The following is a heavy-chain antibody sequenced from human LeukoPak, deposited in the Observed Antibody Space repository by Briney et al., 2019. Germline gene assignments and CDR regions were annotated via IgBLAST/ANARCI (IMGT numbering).Heavy chain of an antibody. V-gene: IGHV4-39*07. CDR3: ARAPYYDFWSGYRGYYMDV. J-gene: IGHJ6*03. CDR2: IYYSGST. Sequence: SETLSLTCTVSGGSISSSSYYWGWIRQPPGKGLEWIGSIYYSGSTYYNPSLKSRVTISVDTSKNQFSLKLSSVTAADMALYYCARAPYYDFWSGYRGYYMDVWGKGTTVTVSS. CDR1: GGSISSSSYY. D-gene: IGHD3-3*01.